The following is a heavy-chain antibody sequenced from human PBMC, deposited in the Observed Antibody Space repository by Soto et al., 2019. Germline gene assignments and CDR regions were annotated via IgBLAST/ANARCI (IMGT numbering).Heavy chain of an antibody. Sequence: GGSLRLSCAASGFTFSSYAMSWVRQAPGKGLEWVSAISGSGGSTYYADSVKGRFTISRDNSKNTLYLQMNSLRAEDTAVYYCAKAPKPHYYYYGMDVWGQGTTVTVSS. CDR2: ISGSGGST. J-gene: IGHJ6*02. CDR1: GFTFSSYA. CDR3: AKAPKPHYYYYGMDV. V-gene: IGHV3-23*01.